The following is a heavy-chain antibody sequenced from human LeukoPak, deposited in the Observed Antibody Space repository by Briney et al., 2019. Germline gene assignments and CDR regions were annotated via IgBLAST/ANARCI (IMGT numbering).Heavy chain of an antibody. CDR3: ARHGGTLDYFDY. CDR2: ISYGGAT. V-gene: IGHV4-59*08. CDR1: GGSISSYY. Sequence: SETLSLTCTVSGGSISSYYWSWIRQPPGKGLEWIGYISYGGATSYNPSLKRRVTTSVDSPKNRFSLRLSSLTAADTALYYCARHGGTLDYFDYWGPGSLVTVSS. D-gene: IGHD1-26*01. J-gene: IGHJ4*02.